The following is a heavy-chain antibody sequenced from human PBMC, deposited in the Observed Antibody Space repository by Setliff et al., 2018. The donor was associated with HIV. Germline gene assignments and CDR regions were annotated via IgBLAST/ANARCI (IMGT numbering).Heavy chain of an antibody. CDR3: TRHGAYYEFLTYYYPRYPFDF. Sequence: SETLSLTCTAYGGPFIGYYWTWIRQSPGKGLEWIGSIYYSGSTYYNPSLKSRVTISVDTSKDQFYLRLTSVAAADTAVYYCTRHGAYYEFLTYYYPRYPFDFWGQGTLVTVS. CDR1: GGPFIGYY. CDR2: IYYSGST. V-gene: IGHV4-39*01. J-gene: IGHJ4*02. D-gene: IGHD3-9*01.